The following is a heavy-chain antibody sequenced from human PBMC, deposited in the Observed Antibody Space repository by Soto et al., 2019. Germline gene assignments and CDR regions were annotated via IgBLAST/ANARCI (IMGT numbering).Heavy chain of an antibody. Sequence: GGSLRLSCAASGFTFRNYAMTWARQAPGRGLEWVSSLLRSGSSTYYADSVRGRFTISSDTSANSLYLQMDNLRAEDTAIYYCAKDAISGDGIWLMDSWGQGTVVTVSS. D-gene: IGHD4-17*01. CDR1: GFTFRNYA. CDR2: LLRSGSST. V-gene: IGHV3-23*01. J-gene: IGHJ5*02. CDR3: AKDAISGDGIWLMDS.